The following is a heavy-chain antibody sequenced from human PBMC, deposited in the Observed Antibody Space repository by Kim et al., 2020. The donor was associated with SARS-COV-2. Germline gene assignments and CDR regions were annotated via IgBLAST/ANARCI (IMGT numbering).Heavy chain of an antibody. CDR2: IYYSGST. CDR1: GGSISSGGYY. D-gene: IGHD4-17*01. J-gene: IGHJ4*02. Sequence: SETLSLTCTVSGGSISSGGYYWSWIRQHPGKGLEWIGYIYYSGSTYYNPSLKSRVTISVDTSKNQFSLKLSSVTAADTAVYYCARVPVIVAVTPGYFDYWGQGTLVTVSS. V-gene: IGHV4-31*03. CDR3: ARVPVIVAVTPGYFDY.